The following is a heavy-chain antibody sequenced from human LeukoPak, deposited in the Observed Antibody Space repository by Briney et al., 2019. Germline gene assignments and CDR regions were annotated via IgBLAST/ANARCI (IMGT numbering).Heavy chain of an antibody. D-gene: IGHD6-6*01. Sequence: GGSLRLSCAASGLTFSSHTMNWVRQAPGKGLEYISSVTNGGITYYADSVKGRFTISRDNPKNTLYLQMNSLRAEDTAVYYCAQRIAVRPYPFGNWGQGTPVTVSS. CDR1: GLTFSSHT. CDR3: AQRIAVRPYPFGN. V-gene: IGHV3-23*01. CDR2: VTNGGIT. J-gene: IGHJ4*02.